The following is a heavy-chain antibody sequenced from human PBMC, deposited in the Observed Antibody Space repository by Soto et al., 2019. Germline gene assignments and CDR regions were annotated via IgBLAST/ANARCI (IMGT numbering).Heavy chain of an antibody. Sequence: GPRTGNTSETLSLTCTVAGASIRSYYWNWIRQPTGKGLEWIGYISYSGSTDYNPSLKSRLTISVDTSQNQFSLKLSSVTAADTAVYYCARVGATVTSQALGFDHWGQGILVTVSS. J-gene: IGHJ4*02. V-gene: IGHV4-59*01. CDR2: ISYSGST. D-gene: IGHD4-17*01. CDR1: GASIRSYY. CDR3: ARVGATVTSQALGFDH.